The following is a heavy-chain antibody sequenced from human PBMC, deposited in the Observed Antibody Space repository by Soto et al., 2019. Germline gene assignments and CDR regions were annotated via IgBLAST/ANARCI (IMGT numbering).Heavy chain of an antibody. CDR1: GDSISSSSYY. Sequence: PSETLSLTCTVSGDSISSSSYYWGWIRQPPGKGLEWIGSLYYSGSTYYNPSLKSRVTLSVDTSKNQFSLKLTSVTAADTAVYYCARRAGYSSWYYFDYWGQGTLVTVSS. V-gene: IGHV4-39*01. CDR2: LYYSGST. D-gene: IGHD6-13*01. CDR3: ARRAGYSSWYYFDY. J-gene: IGHJ4*02.